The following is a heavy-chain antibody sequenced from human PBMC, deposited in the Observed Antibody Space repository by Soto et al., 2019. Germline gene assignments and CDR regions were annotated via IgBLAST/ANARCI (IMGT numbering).Heavy chain of an antibody. V-gene: IGHV3-30*04. CDR1: GFTFSDYA. CDR3: ARGEKDNSNGWLFDY. Sequence: QVQLVESGGGVVKPGRSLRLSCAASGFTFSDYALHWVRQAPGKGLEWVAVISYDGEIKSYTDSVKGRFTISRDESKNTLYLQMTSLRPEDTALYYCARGEKDNSNGWLFDYWGQGTLVRVSS. D-gene: IGHD6-19*01. J-gene: IGHJ4*02. CDR2: ISYDGEIK.